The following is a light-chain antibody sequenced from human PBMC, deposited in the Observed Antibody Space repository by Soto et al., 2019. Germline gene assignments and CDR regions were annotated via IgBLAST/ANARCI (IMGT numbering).Light chain of an antibody. CDR1: SSNIGAGYD. Sequence: QSVLTQPPSVSGVPGQRVTISCTGISSNIGAGYDVHWYQQLPGTAPKLLIYGNSNRHSGVPDRFSGSKSGTSASLAITWLQAEDEADYYCQSYDSSLSAVVFGGGTKLTVL. CDR3: QSYDSSLSAVV. V-gene: IGLV1-40*01. CDR2: GNS. J-gene: IGLJ2*01.